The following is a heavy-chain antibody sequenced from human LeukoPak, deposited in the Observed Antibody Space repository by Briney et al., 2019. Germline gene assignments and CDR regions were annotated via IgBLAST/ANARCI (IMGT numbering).Heavy chain of an antibody. CDR3: TSYGGMAARPKPPIDH. CDR1: GFTFGDYA. V-gene: IGHV3-49*04. Sequence: PGGSLRLSCTASGFTFGDYAMNWVRQAPGKGLEWVGFIRSKVYGGTTEFAASVKGRFTISRDDSKSIAYLQMNSLKTEDTALYFSTSYGGMAARPKPPIDHWGQGTLVTVSS. J-gene: IGHJ4*02. CDR2: IRSKVYGGTT. D-gene: IGHD6-6*01.